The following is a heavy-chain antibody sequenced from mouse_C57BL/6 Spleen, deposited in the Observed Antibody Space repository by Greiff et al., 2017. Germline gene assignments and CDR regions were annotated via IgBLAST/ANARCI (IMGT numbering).Heavy chain of an antibody. CDR2: IDPSDSYT. D-gene: IGHD2-1*01. J-gene: IGHJ4*01. CDR1: GYTFTSYW. Sequence: QVQLQQPGAELVMPGASVKLSCKASGYTFTSYWMHWVKQRPGQGLEWIGEIDPSDSYTNYNQKFKGKSTSTVDKSSSTAYMQLSSLTSEDSAVYYCACPYGNYSSYAMDYWGQGTSVTVSS. V-gene: IGHV1-69*01. CDR3: ACPYGNYSSYAMDY.